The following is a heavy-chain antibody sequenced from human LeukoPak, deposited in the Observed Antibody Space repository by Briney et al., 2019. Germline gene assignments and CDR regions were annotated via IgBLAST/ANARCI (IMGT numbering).Heavy chain of an antibody. D-gene: IGHD4-17*01. CDR3: ARDTYGDSSY. V-gene: IGHV3-30*03. CDR2: ISYDGSNK. CDR1: GFTFSSYA. Sequence: GGSLRLSCAASGFTFSSYAMSWVRQAPGKGLEWVAVISYDGSNKYYAGSVKGRFTISRDNSKNTLYLQMNSLRAEDTAVYYCARDTYGDSSYWGQGTLVTVSS. J-gene: IGHJ4*02.